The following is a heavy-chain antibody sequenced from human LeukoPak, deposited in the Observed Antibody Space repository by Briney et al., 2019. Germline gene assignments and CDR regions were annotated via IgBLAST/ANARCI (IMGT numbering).Heavy chain of an antibody. CDR3: AGENRIAAAGYGIWFDP. CDR1: RGTFSIYA. J-gene: IGHJ5*02. CDR2: IIPIFGTA. Sequence: SVKVSCNASRGTFSIYAISWVRQAPGQGLEWMGGIIPIFGTANYAQKFQGRVTITTDDSTSTAYMELSSLRSEDTAVYYCAGENRIAAAGYGIWFDPWGQGTLVTVSS. D-gene: IGHD6-13*01. V-gene: IGHV1-69*05.